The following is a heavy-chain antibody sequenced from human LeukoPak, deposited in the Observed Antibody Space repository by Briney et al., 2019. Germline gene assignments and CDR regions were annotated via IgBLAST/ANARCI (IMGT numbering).Heavy chain of an antibody. CDR1: GFTFSSYG. D-gene: IGHD5-18*01. CDR3: AKEGYSYGPDSPGYFDY. J-gene: IGHJ4*02. Sequence: GGSLRLSCAASGFTFSSYGMHWVRQAPGKGLEWVAVISYDGSNKYYADSVKGRFTISRDNSKNTLYLQMNSLRAEDTAVYYCAKEGYSYGPDSPGYFDYWGQGTLVTVSS. V-gene: IGHV3-30*18. CDR2: ISYDGSNK.